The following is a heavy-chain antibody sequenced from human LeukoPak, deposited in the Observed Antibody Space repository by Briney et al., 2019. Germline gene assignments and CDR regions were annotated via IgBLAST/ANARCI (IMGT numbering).Heavy chain of an antibody. D-gene: IGHD6-13*01. V-gene: IGHV3-7*01. CDR1: GFTFSSHW. CDR3: ARDGVAAGIYFDY. CDR2: INQDGTEK. Sequence: GGSLRLSCAASGFTFSSHWMSWVRQVPGKGLEWVANINQDGTEKYHVDSVKGRFTTSRDNAQNSLFLHMNSLRAEDTAVYYCARDGVAAGIYFDYWGQGTLVTVSS. J-gene: IGHJ4*02.